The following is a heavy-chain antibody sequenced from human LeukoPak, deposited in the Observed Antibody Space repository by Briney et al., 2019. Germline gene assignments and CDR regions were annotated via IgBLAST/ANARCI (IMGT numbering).Heavy chain of an antibody. D-gene: IGHD3-22*01. J-gene: IGHJ4*02. CDR1: GGSISSGSYY. CDR3: ARVYYDSSGYSDYFDY. Sequence: PSETLSLTCTVSGGSISSGSYYWSWIRQPAGKGLEWIGRIYTSGSTNYNPSLKSRVTMSVDTSKNQFSLKLSSVTAADTAVYYCARVYYDSSGYSDYFDYWGQGTLVTVSS. CDR2: IYTSGST. V-gene: IGHV4-61*02.